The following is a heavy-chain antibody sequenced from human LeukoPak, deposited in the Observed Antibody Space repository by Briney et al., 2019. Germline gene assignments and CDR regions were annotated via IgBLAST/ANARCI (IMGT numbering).Heavy chain of an antibody. J-gene: IGHJ6*03. CDR2: ISGSGGST. Sequence: GGSLRLSCAASGFTFSSYAMSWVRQAPGKGLEWVSAISGSGGSTYYADSVKGRFTISRDNSKNTLYLQMNSLRPEDTAVYYCAKAGEDVVLVPGADPNDYYYYYYMDVWGKGTTVTISS. D-gene: IGHD2-2*01. V-gene: IGHV3-23*01. CDR1: GFTFSSYA. CDR3: AKAGEDVVLVPGADPNDYYYYYYMDV.